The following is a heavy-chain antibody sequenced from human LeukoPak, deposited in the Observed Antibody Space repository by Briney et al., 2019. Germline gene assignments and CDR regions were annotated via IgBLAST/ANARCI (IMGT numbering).Heavy chain of an antibody. Sequence: ASVKVSCKASGYTFTSYGISWVRQAPGQGLEWMGWISAYNGNTNYAQKLQGRVTMTTDTSTSTAYMEPRSLRSDDTAVYYCARDLTGPYYYYYGMDVWGQGTTVTVSS. CDR1: GYTFTSYG. CDR2: ISAYNGNT. J-gene: IGHJ6*02. CDR3: ARDLTGPYYYYYGMDV. V-gene: IGHV1-18*01. D-gene: IGHD3-16*01.